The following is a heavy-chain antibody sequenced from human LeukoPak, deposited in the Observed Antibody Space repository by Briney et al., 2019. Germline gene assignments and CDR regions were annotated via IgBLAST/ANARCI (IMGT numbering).Heavy chain of an antibody. CDR2: VSYSGST. CDR1: GASITNSNTY. J-gene: IGHJ2*01. CDR3: ARDPALVRANWYFDP. Sequence: PSETLSLTCTVSGASITNSNTYWTWIRQLPGKGLEWIGYVSYSGSTLYNPSLRSRVIISSDTSKNQFFLKLNSVTAADRALYFCARDPALVRANWYFDPWGRGILVTVSS. V-gene: IGHV4-31*03. D-gene: IGHD3-10*01.